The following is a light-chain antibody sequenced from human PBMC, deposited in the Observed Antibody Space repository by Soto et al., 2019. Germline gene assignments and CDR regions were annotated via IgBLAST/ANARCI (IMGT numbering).Light chain of an antibody. CDR2: EVS. Sequence: QYALTEPASVSGSPGQSITISCTGTSSDVGGYNYVSWYQQHPGKATKLIIYEVSNRPSGVSNRFSGSKSGNTASLTISGLQAEDEADYYCNSYTSKSTGVFATGTKVTVL. J-gene: IGLJ1*01. CDR3: NSYTSKSTGV. CDR1: SSDVGGYNY. V-gene: IGLV2-14*01.